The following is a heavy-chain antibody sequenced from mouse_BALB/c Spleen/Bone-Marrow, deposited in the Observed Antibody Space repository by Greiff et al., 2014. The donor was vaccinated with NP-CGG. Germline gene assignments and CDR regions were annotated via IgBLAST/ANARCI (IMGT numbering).Heavy chain of an antibody. Sequence: EVMLVESGGGLVQPGGSRKVSCAASGFTFSSFGMHWVRQAPEKGLEWVAYISSGSSTIYYADTVKGRVTIPRDNPKNTLFLQMTSLRSEDTAMYYCARSTMITTGYYYAMDYWGQGTSVTVSS. D-gene: IGHD2-4*01. CDR1: GFTFSSFG. CDR3: ARSTMITTGYYYAMDY. V-gene: IGHV5-17*02. CDR2: ISSGSSTI. J-gene: IGHJ4*01.